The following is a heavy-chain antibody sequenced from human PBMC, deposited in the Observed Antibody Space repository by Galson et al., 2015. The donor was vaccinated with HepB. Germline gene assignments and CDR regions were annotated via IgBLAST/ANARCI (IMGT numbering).Heavy chain of an antibody. D-gene: IGHD6-13*01. CDR2: IYWDDDK. Sequence: PALVKPTQTLTLTCTFSGFSLSTSGVGVGWIRQPPGKALEWLALIYWDDDKRYSLSLKSRLTITKDTSKNQVVLTMTNMDPVDTATYYCAHSVAAAAPFRYGGQGTLVTVSS. V-gene: IGHV2-5*02. CDR1: GFSLSTSGVG. J-gene: IGHJ4*02. CDR3: AHSVAAAAPFRY.